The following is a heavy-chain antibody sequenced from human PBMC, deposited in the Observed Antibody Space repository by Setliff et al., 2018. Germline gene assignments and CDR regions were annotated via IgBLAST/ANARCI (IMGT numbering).Heavy chain of an antibody. J-gene: IGHJ6*03. V-gene: IGHV7-4-1*02. CDR1: GYTFTGYA. Sequence: ASVKVSCKASGYTFTGYAINWVRQAPGQGLGYLGWINTNTGNPTYVQGFTGRFVFSLDTSVSTAYLQISSLKAEDTAVYYCARGVYEYSYGYRGHYYYYMDVWGKGATVTVSS. D-gene: IGHD3-16*01. CDR2: INTNTGNP. CDR3: ARGVYEYSYGYRGHYYYYMDV.